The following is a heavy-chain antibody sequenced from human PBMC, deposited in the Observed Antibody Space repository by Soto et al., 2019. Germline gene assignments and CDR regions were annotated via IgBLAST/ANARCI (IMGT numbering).Heavy chain of an antibody. CDR1: GFTFSSYA. V-gene: IGHV3-30-3*01. D-gene: IGHD2-21*02. CDR3: VREYHSSRGVDLSPSFDY. Sequence: QVQLVESGGGVVQPGRSLRLSCAASGFTFSSYAMHWVRQAPGKGLEWVAVISYDGSNKYYADSVKGRFTISRDNSKNTLYLQMNSLRAEDTAVYYCVREYHSSRGVDLSPSFDYWGQGTLVTVSS. J-gene: IGHJ4*02. CDR2: ISYDGSNK.